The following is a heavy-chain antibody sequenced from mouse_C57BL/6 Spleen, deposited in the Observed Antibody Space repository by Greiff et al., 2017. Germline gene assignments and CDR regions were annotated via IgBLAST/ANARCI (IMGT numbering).Heavy chain of an antibody. CDR3: ARPSYDYDFAY. V-gene: IGHV5-17*01. Sequence: EVKVVESGGGLVKPGGSLKLSCAASGFTFSDYGMHWVRQAPEKGLEWVAYISSGSSTIYYADTVKGRFTISRDNAKNTLFLQMTSLRSEDTAMYYCARPSYDYDFAYWGQGTLVTVSA. J-gene: IGHJ3*01. CDR1: GFTFSDYG. CDR2: ISSGSSTI. D-gene: IGHD2-4*01.